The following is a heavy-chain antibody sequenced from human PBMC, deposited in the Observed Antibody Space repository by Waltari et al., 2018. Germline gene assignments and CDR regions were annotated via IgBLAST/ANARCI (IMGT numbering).Heavy chain of an antibody. D-gene: IGHD1-26*01. CDR1: GGHFSSYA. J-gene: IGHJ3*02. V-gene: IGHV1-69*14. CDR2: IIPIFGTA. CDR3: ARRWEDEDAFDI. Sequence: VQLVQSWAEVKMPWSSVKVSCKASGGHFSSYAICWVRQAPGQGLEWMGGIIPIFGTANYAQKFQGRVTITADKSTSTAYMELSSLRAEDTAVYYCARRWEDEDAFDIWGQGTMVTVSS.